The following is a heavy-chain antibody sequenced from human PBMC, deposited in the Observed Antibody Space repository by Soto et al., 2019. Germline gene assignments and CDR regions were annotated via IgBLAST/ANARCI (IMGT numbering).Heavy chain of an antibody. V-gene: IGHV1-3*01. CDR3: ARDLGGTTVTYIDF. Sequence: ASVKVSCKASGYTFTSYAMHWVRQAPGQRLEWMGWINAGNGNTKYSQKFQGRFTISRDNSKNTLYLEMNSLRVEDTAVYYCARDLGGTTVTYIDFWGHGVQVTSPQ. D-gene: IGHD4-17*01. CDR2: INAGNGNT. J-gene: IGHJ4*01. CDR1: GYTFTSYA.